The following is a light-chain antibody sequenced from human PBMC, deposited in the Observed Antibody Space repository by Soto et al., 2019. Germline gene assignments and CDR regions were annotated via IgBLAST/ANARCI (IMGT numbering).Light chain of an antibody. V-gene: IGKV1-33*01. CDR3: QQYDTLPYT. Sequence: DIQMTQSPSSLSSSVGDRVTITCQASQDSGNYLNWYQQRPGKAPKLLIYDASNLEPGVPSRFSGSGSGTDFTLTIISLQHEDIATYYCQQYDTLPYTFGQGTKLEIK. CDR1: QDSGNY. J-gene: IGKJ2*01. CDR2: DAS.